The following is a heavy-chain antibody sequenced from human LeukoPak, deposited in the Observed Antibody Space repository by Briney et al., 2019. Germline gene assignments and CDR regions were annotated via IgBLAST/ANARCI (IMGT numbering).Heavy chain of an antibody. CDR2: MNPNSGKT. CDR1: GYTFTNSD. Sequence: ASVKVSCKASGYTFTNSDINWVRQAPGQGLEWMGWMNPNSGKTGYARKFQGRVTFTRNSSISTAYMDLSSLRSEDTAVYYCARGVRFSDFYYYMDDWGQGTTVTVSS. D-gene: IGHD3-3*01. CDR3: ARGVRFSDFYYYMDD. V-gene: IGHV1-8*03. J-gene: IGHJ6*03.